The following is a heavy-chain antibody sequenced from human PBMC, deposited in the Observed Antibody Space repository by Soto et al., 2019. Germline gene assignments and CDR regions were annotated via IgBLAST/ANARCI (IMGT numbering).Heavy chain of an antibody. J-gene: IGHJ2*01. D-gene: IGHD1-26*01. CDR1: GYSFTSYW. Sequence: ESLTISRKGSGYSFTSYWIGWVRQMPGKGLEWMGIMYPADSDIRYSPSFQGQVIISADKSISTAYLQWSSLKASDTAMYFCARHAGSGSRYWYFDLWGRGTLVTVSS. V-gene: IGHV5-51*01. CDR3: ARHAGSGSRYWYFDL. CDR2: MYPADSDI.